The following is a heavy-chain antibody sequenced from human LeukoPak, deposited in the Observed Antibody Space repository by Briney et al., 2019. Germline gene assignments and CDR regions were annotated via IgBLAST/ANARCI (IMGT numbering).Heavy chain of an antibody. CDR2: IWHDGSNK. V-gene: IGHV3-33*01. Sequence: GSLRLSCAASGFTFSDYGMHWVRQAPGKGLEWVAVIWHDGSNKYYVDSLKGRFTISRDKSKNTLYLQMNSLRAEDTAVYYCTREWMGSIGVAGDYWGQGTLVTVSS. J-gene: IGHJ4*02. CDR3: TREWMGSIGVAGDY. CDR1: GFTFSDYG. D-gene: IGHD3-3*01.